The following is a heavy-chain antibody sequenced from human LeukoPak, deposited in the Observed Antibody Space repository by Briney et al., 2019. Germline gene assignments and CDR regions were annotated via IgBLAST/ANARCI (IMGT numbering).Heavy chain of an antibody. CDR3: ARPLTYYYDSNGRYAFEI. Sequence: ASVKVSCKASGYTFTSYGISWVRQAPGQGLEWMGWISPYNGNTNYAQKLQGRVTMTTDTSTTTSYMELRSLRSDDTAVYYCARPLTYYYDSNGRYAFEIWGQGTMVAVSS. D-gene: IGHD3-22*01. CDR1: GYTFTSYG. CDR2: ISPYNGNT. V-gene: IGHV1-18*01. J-gene: IGHJ3*02.